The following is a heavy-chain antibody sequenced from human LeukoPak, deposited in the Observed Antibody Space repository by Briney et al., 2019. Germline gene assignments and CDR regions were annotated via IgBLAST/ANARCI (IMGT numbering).Heavy chain of an antibody. Sequence: TSETLSLTCTVSGGSVSSGSYYWSWIRQPPGKGFEWIGYFYYSGSTNYNPSLKSRVTISVSTSKNQFSLKLSSVTAADTAVYYCARDRGDYGDYVFDYWGQGTLVTVSS. V-gene: IGHV4-61*01. CDR3: ARDRGDYGDYVFDY. CDR1: GGSVSSGSYY. J-gene: IGHJ4*02. D-gene: IGHD4-17*01. CDR2: FYYSGST.